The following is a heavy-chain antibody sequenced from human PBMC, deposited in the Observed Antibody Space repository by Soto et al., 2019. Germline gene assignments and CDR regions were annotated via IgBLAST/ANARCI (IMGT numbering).Heavy chain of an antibody. CDR1: GYTFTNYG. V-gene: IGHV1-18*01. J-gene: IGHJ4*02. CDR2: VSAYNGNT. Sequence: QVQLVQSGAEVKKPWASVKVSCKASGYTFTNYGISWVRQAPVQGLEWMGWVSAYNGNTSYVQKLQGRDTMTTDTSTSTDYLELRSLRSDDTAVYYCSRDSPPVDYWGQGTLVTVSS. CDR3: SRDSPPVDY.